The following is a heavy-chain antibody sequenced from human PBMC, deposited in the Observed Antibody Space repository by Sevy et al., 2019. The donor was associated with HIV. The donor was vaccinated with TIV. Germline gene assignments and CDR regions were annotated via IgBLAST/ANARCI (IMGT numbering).Heavy chain of an antibody. J-gene: IGHJ3*02. CDR3: AKWGLAAAGQPDALDI. Sequence: GGSLRLSCAASGFTFSSYGMHWVRQAPGKGLEWVAVISYDGSNKYYADSVKGRFTISRDNSKNTLYLQMNSLRAEDTAVYYCAKWGLAAAGQPDALDIWGQGTMVTVSS. V-gene: IGHV3-30*18. CDR1: GFTFSSYG. CDR2: ISYDGSNK. D-gene: IGHD6-13*01.